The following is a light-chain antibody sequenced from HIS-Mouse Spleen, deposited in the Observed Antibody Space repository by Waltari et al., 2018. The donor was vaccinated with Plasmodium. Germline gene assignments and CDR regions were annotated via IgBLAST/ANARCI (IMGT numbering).Light chain of an antibody. CDR2: RNN. CDR3: AAWDDSLSGPV. J-gene: IGLJ3*02. V-gene: IGLV1-47*01. Sequence: QSVLTQPPSASGAPGQRVTISCSGRSSNTGSTYVYWYQQLPGPAPKLLIYRNNQRPSGVPDRFSGSKSGTSASLAISGLRSEDEADYYCAAWDDSLSGPVFGGGTKLTVL. CDR1: SSNTGSTY.